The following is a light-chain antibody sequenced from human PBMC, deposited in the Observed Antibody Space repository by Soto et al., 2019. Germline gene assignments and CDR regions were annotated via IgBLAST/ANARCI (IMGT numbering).Light chain of an antibody. V-gene: IGKV3-15*01. J-gene: IGKJ4*01. CDR3: QQYSSWPLT. CDR1: QSVSSL. CDR2: GAS. Sequence: EKVMTQSPATLSVSPGERATLSCRASQSVSSLLAWYQQKPGQAPRLLIYGASTRATGIPARFSGSGSGTEFTLTISSLQSEDSAVYYCQQYSSWPLTFGGGTKVEIK.